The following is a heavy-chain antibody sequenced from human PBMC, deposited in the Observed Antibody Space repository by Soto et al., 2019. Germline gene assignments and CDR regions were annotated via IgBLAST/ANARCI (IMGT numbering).Heavy chain of an antibody. CDR2: ISGSGGST. D-gene: IGHD3-22*01. CDR3: AKDQYYYDSSGYYQRYFDY. J-gene: IGHJ4*02. Sequence: GGSLRLSCAASGFTFSSYVMSWVRQAPGKGLEWVSAISGSGGSTYYADSVKGRFTISRDNSKNTLYLQMNSLRAEDTAVYYCAKDQYYYDSSGYYQRYFDYWGQGTLVTVSS. CDR1: GFTFSSYV. V-gene: IGHV3-23*01.